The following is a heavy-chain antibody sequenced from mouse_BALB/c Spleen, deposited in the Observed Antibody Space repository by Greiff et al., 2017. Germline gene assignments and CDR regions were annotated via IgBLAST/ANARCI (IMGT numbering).Heavy chain of an antibody. V-gene: IGHV1-7*01. CDR2: INPSTGYT. CDR3: ARGSYDCNSFYAMDY. J-gene: IGHJ4*01. Sequence: VQLQESGAELAKPGASVKMSCKASGYTFTSYWMHWVNQRPGQGLEWIGYINPSTGYTEYNQKFKDKATLTADKSSSSAYMQLSSLTSEDSAVYYCARGSYDCNSFYAMDYWGQGTSVTVSS. CDR1: GYTFTSYW. D-gene: IGHD1-1*01.